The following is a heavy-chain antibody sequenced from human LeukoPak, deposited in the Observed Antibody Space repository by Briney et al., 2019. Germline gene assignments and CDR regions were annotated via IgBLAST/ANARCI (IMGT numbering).Heavy chain of an antibody. V-gene: IGHV3-48*03. Sequence: PGGSLRLSCAASGFTFSSYEMTWVRQAPGKGLEWVSYISSSGSTIYYADSVKGRFTISRDNAKHSLYLQMNSLRAEDTAVYYCARENDPSLDYWGQGTLVTVSS. CDR3: ARENDPSLDY. CDR2: ISSSGSTI. J-gene: IGHJ4*02. CDR1: GFTFSSYE.